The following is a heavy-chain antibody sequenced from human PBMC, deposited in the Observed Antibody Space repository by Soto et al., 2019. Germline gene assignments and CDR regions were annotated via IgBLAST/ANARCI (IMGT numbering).Heavy chain of an antibody. D-gene: IGHD3-10*01. J-gene: IGHJ4*02. CDR3: TNDSRVTMVRGVIMPPGY. CDR2: ISGSDDTT. CDR1: GFTFSSYA. V-gene: IGHV3-23*01. Sequence: GGSLRLSCTASGFTFSSYAMSWVRQAPGKGLEWVAAISGSDDTTYYADSVKGRFTISRDNSKNTLYLQMNSLRAEDTAVYYCTNDSRVTMVRGVIMPPGYWGEGTLVTVSS.